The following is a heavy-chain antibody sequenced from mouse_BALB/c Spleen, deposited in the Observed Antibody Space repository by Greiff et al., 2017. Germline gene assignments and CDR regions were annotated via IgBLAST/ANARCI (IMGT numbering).Heavy chain of an antibody. Sequence: EVKLMESGGGLVQPGGSLRLSCATSGFTFTDYYMSWVRQPPGKALEWLGFIRNKANGYTTEYSASVKGRFTISRDNSQSILYLQMNTLRAEDSATYYCARDRNYYGSGYFDVWGAGTTVTVSS. D-gene: IGHD1-1*01. CDR2: IRNKANGYTT. V-gene: IGHV7-3*02. CDR3: ARDRNYYGSGYFDV. CDR1: GFTFTDYY. J-gene: IGHJ1*01.